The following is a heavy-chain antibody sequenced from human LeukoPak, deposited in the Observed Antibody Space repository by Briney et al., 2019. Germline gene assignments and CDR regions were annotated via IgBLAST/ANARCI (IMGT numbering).Heavy chain of an antibody. CDR2: ISGSGGST. Sequence: PGGSLRLSCAASGFTFSSYAMSWVRQAPGKGLEWVSAISGSGGSTYYADSVKGRFTISRDNSKNTLYLQMNSLRAEDTAVYYCARDLRFLEWLPPGDYWGQGTLVTVSS. J-gene: IGHJ4*02. CDR3: ARDLRFLEWLPPGDY. D-gene: IGHD3-3*01. V-gene: IGHV3-23*01. CDR1: GFTFSSYA.